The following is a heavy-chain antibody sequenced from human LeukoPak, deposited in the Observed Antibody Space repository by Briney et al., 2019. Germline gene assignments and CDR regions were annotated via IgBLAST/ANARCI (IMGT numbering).Heavy chain of an antibody. CDR2: MNPNNGNT. CDR3: AREHGSGSYYHPLDY. Sequence: ASVKVSCKASGYTFISFDINWVRQVTGQGLEWMGWMNPNNGNTGYAQKFQGRVTITRNTSISTAFMELSSLRSEDTAVYYCAREHGSGSYYHPLDYWGQGTLVTVSS. CDR1: GYTFISFD. D-gene: IGHD3-10*01. J-gene: IGHJ4*02. V-gene: IGHV1-8*03.